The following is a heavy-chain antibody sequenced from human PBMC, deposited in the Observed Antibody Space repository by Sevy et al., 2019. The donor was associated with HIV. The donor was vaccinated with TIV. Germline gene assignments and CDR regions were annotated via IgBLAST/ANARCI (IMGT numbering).Heavy chain of an antibody. CDR3: ATKTSAPLAVAGYGGRYYYYGMDV. D-gene: IGHD6-19*01. Sequence: ASVKVSCKVSGYTLTELSMHWVRQAPGKGLEWMGGFDPEDGETIYAQKFQGRVTMTEDTSTDTAYMELSSLRSEDTAVYYCATKTSAPLAVAGYGGRYYYYGMDVWGQGTTVTVSS. V-gene: IGHV1-24*01. CDR2: FDPEDGET. J-gene: IGHJ6*02. CDR1: GYTLTELS.